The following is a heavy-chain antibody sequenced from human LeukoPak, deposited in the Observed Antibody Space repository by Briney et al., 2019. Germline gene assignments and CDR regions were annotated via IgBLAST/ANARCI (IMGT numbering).Heavy chain of an antibody. V-gene: IGHV4-59*01. CDR2: IYYSGST. D-gene: IGHD3-3*01. Sequence: SETLSLTCTVSGGSISSYYWSWIRQPPGKGLEWIGYIYYSGSTNYNPSLKSRVTISVDTSKNQFSLKLSSATAADTAVYYCARARESIFGVVPFDYWGQGTLVTVSS. CDR1: GGSISSYY. CDR3: ARARESIFGVVPFDY. J-gene: IGHJ4*02.